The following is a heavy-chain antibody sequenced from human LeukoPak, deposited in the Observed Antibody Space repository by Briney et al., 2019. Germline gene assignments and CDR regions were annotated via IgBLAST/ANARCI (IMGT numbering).Heavy chain of an antibody. CDR2: ISNSGGNT. CDR3: AKDRSYSSSWSAFDI. D-gene: IGHD6-13*01. CDR1: GFTFMNYA. V-gene: IGHV3-23*01. Sequence: PGGSLRLSCGAPGFTFMNYAMTWVRQAPGKRLEWVAGISNSGGNTYYADSVEGRFTISRDNSKNTLYLQMNSLRAEDTAVYYCAKDRSYSSSWSAFDIWGQGTMVTVSS. J-gene: IGHJ3*02.